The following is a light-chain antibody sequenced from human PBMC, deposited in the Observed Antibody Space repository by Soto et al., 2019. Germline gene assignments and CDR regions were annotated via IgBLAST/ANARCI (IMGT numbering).Light chain of an antibody. J-gene: IGKJ3*01. V-gene: IGKV1-27*01. CDR3: QKYNGAPPET. CDR1: QDISNY. Sequence: DIQMTQSPSSLSATVGDRVTITCRASQDISNYLAWHQQKPGKVPKLLIYAASTLQPGVPSRFSGSGSGTDCTLPISSLQPEDVSTYYCQKYNGAPPETFGPGTKVAIK. CDR2: AAS.